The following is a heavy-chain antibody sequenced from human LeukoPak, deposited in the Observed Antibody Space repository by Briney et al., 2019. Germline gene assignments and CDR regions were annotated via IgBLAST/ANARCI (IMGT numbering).Heavy chain of an antibody. V-gene: IGHV4-31*03. J-gene: IGHJ5*02. CDR2: IYYSGST. CDR3: ARGPMVRGVYFFDP. Sequence: SETLSLTCTVSGGSISSGGYYWSWIRQHPGKGLEWIGYIYYSGSTYYNPSLKSRVTISVDTSKNQFSLKLSSVTAADTAVYYCARGPMVRGVYFFDPWGQGTLVPVSS. D-gene: IGHD3-10*01. CDR1: GGSISSGGYY.